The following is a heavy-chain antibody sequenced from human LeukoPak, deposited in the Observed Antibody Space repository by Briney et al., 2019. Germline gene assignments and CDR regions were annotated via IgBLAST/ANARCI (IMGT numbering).Heavy chain of an antibody. CDR3: AKDRYCSSTSCYSFDY. D-gene: IGHD2-2*01. CDR2: ISYDGSNK. V-gene: IGHV3-30*18. Sequence: PGGSLRLSCKASGFTFSSYGMHWVRQAPGKGLEWVAVISYDGSNKYYVDSVKGRFTVSRDNSKNTLYVQMNSLRAEDTAVYYCAKDRYCSSTSCYSFDYWGQGTLVTVSS. CDR1: GFTFSSYG. J-gene: IGHJ4*02.